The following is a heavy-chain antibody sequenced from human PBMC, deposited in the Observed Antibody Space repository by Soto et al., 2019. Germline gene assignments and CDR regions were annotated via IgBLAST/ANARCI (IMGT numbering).Heavy chain of an antibody. Sequence: SETLSLTCTVAGGSIRNNYWSWIRQPPGKGLEWVGYIYYTGTSKYNPSLKSRVTISVDSSKNQFSLKLDSVTAADTAVYYCARLGGYYQAFDNWGQGTLVTVS. D-gene: IGHD3-3*01. V-gene: IGHV4-59*08. CDR3: ARLGGYYQAFDN. J-gene: IGHJ4*02. CDR1: GGSIRNNY. CDR2: IYYTGTS.